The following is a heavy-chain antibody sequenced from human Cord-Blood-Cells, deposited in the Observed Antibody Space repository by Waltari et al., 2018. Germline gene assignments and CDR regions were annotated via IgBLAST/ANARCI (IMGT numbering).Heavy chain of an antibody. CDR2: INAGNGNT. D-gene: IGHD3-16*01. V-gene: IGHV1-3*01. CDR1: GYTFTSYA. Sequence: QVQLVQSGAEVKKPGASVKVSCKASGYTFTSYAMHWVRQAPGQRLEWMGWINAGNGNTKYSQKFQGRVTITRDTSASTAYMELSSLRSEDTAVYYCARGGGFYYYYGMDVWGQGTTVTVSS. CDR3: ARGGGFYYYYGMDV. J-gene: IGHJ6*02.